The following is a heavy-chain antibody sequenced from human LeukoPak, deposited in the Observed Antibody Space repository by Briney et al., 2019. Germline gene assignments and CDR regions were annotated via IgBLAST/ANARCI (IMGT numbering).Heavy chain of an antibody. CDR2: FDPEDGET. J-gene: IGHJ4*02. Sequence: ASVKVSCKVSGYTLTELSMHWVRRAPGKGLEWMGGFDPEDGETIYAQKFQGRVTMTEDTSTDTAYMELSSLRSEDTAVYYCATDLRWDPMWEHADYWGQGTLVTVSS. CDR3: ATDLRWDPMWEHADY. CDR1: GYTLTELS. D-gene: IGHD4-23*01. V-gene: IGHV1-24*01.